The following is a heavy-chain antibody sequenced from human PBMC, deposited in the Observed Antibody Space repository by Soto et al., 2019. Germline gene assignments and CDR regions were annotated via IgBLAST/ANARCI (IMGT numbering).Heavy chain of an antibody. J-gene: IGHJ4*02. D-gene: IGHD3-16*01. Sequence: PGGSLRLSCVASGFTFSRNAMSWVRQAPGKGVEWVSAISGSDGRTYYVDSVEGRFAISRDNSKNTLYLQMNTLRAEDTAVYYCAKHHDIAWYTFDSWGQGTLVTVSS. V-gene: IGHV3-23*01. CDR2: ISGSDGRT. CDR1: GFTFSRNA. CDR3: AKHHDIAWYTFDS.